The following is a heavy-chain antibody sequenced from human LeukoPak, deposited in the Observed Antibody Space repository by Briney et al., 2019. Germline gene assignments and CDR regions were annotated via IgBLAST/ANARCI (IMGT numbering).Heavy chain of an antibody. D-gene: IGHD2-2*01. Sequence: GRSLRLSCAASGFTFDDYAMHWVRQVPGKGLEWVSGISWDSNTIDYADSVKGRFTVSRDNAKNSLYLQMNSLRPEDTAFYYCAETYQTEGFDYWGQGTLVTVSS. J-gene: IGHJ4*02. CDR2: ISWDSNTI. CDR1: GFTFDDYA. CDR3: AETYQTEGFDY. V-gene: IGHV3-9*01.